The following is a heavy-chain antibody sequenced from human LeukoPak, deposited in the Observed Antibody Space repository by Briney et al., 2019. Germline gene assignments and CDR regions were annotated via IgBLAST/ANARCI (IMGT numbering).Heavy chain of an antibody. J-gene: IGHJ4*02. D-gene: IGHD4/OR15-4a*01. CDR2: ISYDGNIK. CDR3: GRDFVNDAKARFDC. CDR1: GFTFSKYW. V-gene: IGHV3-30*03. Sequence: GGSLRLSCAASGFTFSKYWMSWVRQAPGKGLEWVGFISYDGNIKYEDSVKGRFTISRDNSKNTLYLQMNSLRAEDTAIYYCGRDFVNDAKARFDCWGQGTLVTVSS.